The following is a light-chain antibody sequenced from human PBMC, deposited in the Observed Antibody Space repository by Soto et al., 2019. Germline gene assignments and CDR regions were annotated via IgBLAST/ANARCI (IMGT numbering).Light chain of an antibody. J-gene: IGKJ4*01. CDR3: QQYENMTLT. CDR2: GAS. Sequence: DIQMTQSPSSLSASVGDRVTISCQASQFIRNYLNWYQQKPGKAPKLLIYGASNLQTGVPSRFSGSGSGTDFTFTISSLQPEDIATYFCQQYENMTLTFGGGTQVEIK. CDR1: QFIRNY. V-gene: IGKV1-33*01.